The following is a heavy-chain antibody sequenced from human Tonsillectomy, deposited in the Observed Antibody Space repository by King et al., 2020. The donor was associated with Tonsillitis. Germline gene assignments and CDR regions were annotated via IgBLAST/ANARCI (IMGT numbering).Heavy chain of an antibody. CDR3: AKDDWGEPDY. CDR2: ISYDGSNK. Sequence: GQLVQSGGGVVQPGRSLRLSCAASGFTFSSYGMHWVRQAPGKGLEWVAVISYDGSNKYYADSVKGRFTISRDNSKNTLYLQMNSLRAEDTAVYYCAKDDWGEPDYSGQGTLVTVSS. J-gene: IGHJ4*02. V-gene: IGHV3-30*18. D-gene: IGHD3-9*01. CDR1: GFTFSSYG.